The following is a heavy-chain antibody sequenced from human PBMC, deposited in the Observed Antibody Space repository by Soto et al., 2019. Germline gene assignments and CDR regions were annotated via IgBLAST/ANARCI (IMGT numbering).Heavy chain of an antibody. CDR2: IIPILGIA. Sequence: SVKVSCKASGGTFSSYTISWVRQAPGQGLEWMGRIIPILGIANYAQKFQGRVTITADKSTSTAYMELSSLRSEDTAVYYCARDRGATMVRGVITPNNWFDPWGQGTRVTVSS. V-gene: IGHV1-69*04. CDR1: GGTFSSYT. D-gene: IGHD3-10*01. CDR3: ARDRGATMVRGVITPNNWFDP. J-gene: IGHJ5*02.